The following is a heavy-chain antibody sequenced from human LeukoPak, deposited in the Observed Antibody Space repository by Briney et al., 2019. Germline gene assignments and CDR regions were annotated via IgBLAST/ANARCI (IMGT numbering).Heavy chain of an antibody. CDR3: ARGSLFSPNWFDR. V-gene: IGHV3-7*01. Sequence: PGGSLRLSCAASGFSFSSFWMIWVRQAPGKGLEWVASIKQDESQKFYVDSVKGRFTVSRDNANNLLYLQLNSLRAEDTAVYYCARGSLFSPNWFDRWGQGTPVSVSS. CDR2: IKQDESQK. J-gene: IGHJ5*02. D-gene: IGHD3-10*02. CDR1: GFSFSSFW.